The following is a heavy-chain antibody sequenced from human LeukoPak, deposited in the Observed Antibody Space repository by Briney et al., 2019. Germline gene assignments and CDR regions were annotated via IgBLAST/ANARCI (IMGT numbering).Heavy chain of an antibody. J-gene: IGHJ5*02. Sequence: GASVKVSCKTSGYTFTNFAISWVRQAPGGRLEWMGWINTYNGHTDYAQRLQDRVTMTTDTSTTTAYMELRSLSSDDTAMYDCARERRGCGNVYRGGGSDTWGQGTLVTVSS. CDR3: ARERRGCGNVYRGGGSDT. CDR2: INTYNGHT. V-gene: IGHV1-18*01. D-gene: IGHD5-12*01. CDR1: GYTFTNFA.